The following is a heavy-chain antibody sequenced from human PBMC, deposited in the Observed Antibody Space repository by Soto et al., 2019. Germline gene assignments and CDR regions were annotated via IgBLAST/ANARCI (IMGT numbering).Heavy chain of an antibody. CDR1: GFTFSRVG. V-gene: IGHV3-23*01. J-gene: IGHJ4*02. D-gene: IGHD2-8*01. CDR2: MSGSGDSS. Sequence: GGALRICSTASGFTFSRVGMAWVGQAPGKGMEWVSAMSGSGDSSYYADSVKGRFTISRDNPKNTLFLQMDSLRAEDTAVYYCAKVCIGIFSHPHHFLHWGPGTHGTGST. CDR3: AKVCIGIFSHPHHFLH.